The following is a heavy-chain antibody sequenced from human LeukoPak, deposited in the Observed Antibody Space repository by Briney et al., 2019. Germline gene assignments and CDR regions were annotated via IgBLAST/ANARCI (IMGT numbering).Heavy chain of an antibody. CDR1: GYTFTGYY. CDR3: ASLERVPGPIAPFDY. D-gene: IGHD2-21*01. CDR2: INPNSGGT. Sequence: ASVKVSCKASGYTFTGYYMHWVRQAPGQGLEWMGWINPNSGGTNYAQKFQGRVTMTRDTSISTAYMELSRLRSDDTAVYYCASLERVPGPIAPFDYWAQEPLVTVPS. J-gene: IGHJ4*02. V-gene: IGHV1-2*02.